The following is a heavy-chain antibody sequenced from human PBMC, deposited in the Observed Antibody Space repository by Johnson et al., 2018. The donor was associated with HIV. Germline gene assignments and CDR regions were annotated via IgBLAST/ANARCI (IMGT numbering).Heavy chain of an antibody. Sequence: VQLVESGGGLVQPGGSLRLSCAASGFTVSTYAMSWVRQAPGKGLEWVSGNSGGGGSTYYADSVKGRFHITGDNSMNTLYLQMNSLRAEDTAVYYCAKDLIADYGDFGRAFDIWGQGTMVTVSS. D-gene: IGHD4-17*01. V-gene: IGHV3-23*04. J-gene: IGHJ3*02. CDR2: NSGGGGST. CDR1: GFTVSTYA. CDR3: AKDLIADYGDFGRAFDI.